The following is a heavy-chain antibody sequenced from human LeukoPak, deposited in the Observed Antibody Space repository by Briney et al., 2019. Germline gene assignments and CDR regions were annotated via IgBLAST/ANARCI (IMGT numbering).Heavy chain of an antibody. Sequence: SETQSLTCTVSGGSISSYYWSWIRQPPGKGLEWIGYIYYSGSTNYNPSLKSRVTISVDTSKNQFSLKLSSVTAADTAVYYCAKQQPLADDAFDIWGQGTMVTVSS. D-gene: IGHD6-13*01. CDR2: IYYSGST. CDR1: GGSISSYY. J-gene: IGHJ3*02. V-gene: IGHV4-59*01. CDR3: AKQQPLADDAFDI.